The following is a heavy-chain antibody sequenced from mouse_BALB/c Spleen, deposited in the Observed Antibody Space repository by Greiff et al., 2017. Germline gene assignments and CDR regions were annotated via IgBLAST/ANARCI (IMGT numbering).Heavy chain of an antibody. V-gene: IGHV5-6-2*01. CDR1: GFTFSSYY. Sequence: EVKLMESGGGLVKLGGSLKLSCAASGFTFSSYYMSWVRQTPEKRLELVAAINSNGGSTYYPDTVKGRFTISRDNAKNTLYLQMSSLKSEDTALYYGARRVITDWYFDVWGAGTTVTVSS. D-gene: IGHD2-4*01. CDR2: INSNGGST. J-gene: IGHJ1*01. CDR3: ARRVITDWYFDV.